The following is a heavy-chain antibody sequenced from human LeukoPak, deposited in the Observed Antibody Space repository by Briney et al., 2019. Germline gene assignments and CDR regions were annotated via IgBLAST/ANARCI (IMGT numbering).Heavy chain of an antibody. V-gene: IGHV4-31*03. D-gene: IGHD3-10*01. CDR3: ARGRGSGSYPLDY. CDR2: ISYSGST. J-gene: IGHJ4*02. CDR1: GGSISSGGYY. Sequence: SETLSLTCTVSGGSISSGGYYWSWIRQHPGKGLEWIGYISYSGSTYYNPSLKSRVTISVYTSKNQFSLKLSSVTAADTAVYYCARGRGSGSYPLDYWGQGTLVTVSS.